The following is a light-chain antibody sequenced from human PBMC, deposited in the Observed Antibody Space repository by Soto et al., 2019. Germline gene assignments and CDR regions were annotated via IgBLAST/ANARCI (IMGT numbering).Light chain of an antibody. V-gene: IGKV1-5*03. Sequence: DINATQSPSTLSASVSDRVTITCRASQNIRSWLAWYQHKTGMAPKLLIYKASTLKSGVPSRFSGSGSGTDFTLTISSLQPEDVATYYCQKYNSAPLTVGGGTKVDI. CDR3: QKYNSAPLT. CDR2: KAS. CDR1: QNIRSW. J-gene: IGKJ4*01.